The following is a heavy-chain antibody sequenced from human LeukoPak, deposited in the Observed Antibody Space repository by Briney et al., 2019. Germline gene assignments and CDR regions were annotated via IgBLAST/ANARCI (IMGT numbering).Heavy chain of an antibody. CDR3: ARRAGAYSHPYDY. Sequence: PGGSLRLSCAASGFTLSSYWMHWVRQAPGKGLVWVSRINNDGSSTNYADSVKGRFTISRDNAKNTLYLQMNSLRAEDTAVYYCARRAGAYSHPYDYWGQGTLVTVSS. CDR1: GFTLSSYW. D-gene: IGHD4/OR15-4a*01. V-gene: IGHV3-74*01. CDR2: INNDGSST. J-gene: IGHJ4*02.